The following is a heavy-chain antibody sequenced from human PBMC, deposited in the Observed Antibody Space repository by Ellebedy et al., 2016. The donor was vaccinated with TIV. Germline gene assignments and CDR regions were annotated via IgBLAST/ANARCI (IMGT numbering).Heavy chain of an antibody. D-gene: IGHD3-10*01. CDR2: MNPNSSNT. CDR1: GYTFTSYD. J-gene: IGHJ2*01. V-gene: IGHV1-8*01. CDR3: ARGRIAQLWSERYFDL. Sequence: ASVKVSCKTSGYTFTSYDINWVRQATGQGLEWIGWMNPNSSNTGYAQKFQGRVTMTRNTSISTAYMELSSLRSEDTAVYYCARGRIAQLWSERYFDLWGRGTLVTVSS.